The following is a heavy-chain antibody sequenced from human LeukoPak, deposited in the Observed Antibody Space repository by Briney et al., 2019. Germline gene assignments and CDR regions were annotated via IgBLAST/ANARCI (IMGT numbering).Heavy chain of an antibody. D-gene: IGHD5-18*01. CDR1: GGSISTGSYF. Sequence: SETLSLTCTVSGGSISTGSYFWGWIRQPPGKGLEWIGSIYYSGSTYHNPSLKSRVTISVDTSRNQFSLELRTVTAADTAVYYCARQGYSSGYYFDYWGQGTLVTVSS. CDR3: ARQGYSSGYYFDY. J-gene: IGHJ4*02. V-gene: IGHV4-39*01. CDR2: IYYSGST.